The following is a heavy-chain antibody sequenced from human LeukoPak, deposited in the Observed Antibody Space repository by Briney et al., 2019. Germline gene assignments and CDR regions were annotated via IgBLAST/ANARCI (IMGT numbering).Heavy chain of an antibody. CDR2: ISSSGSTI. J-gene: IGHJ5*02. Sequence: GGSLRLSCAASGFTFSDYYMSWIRQAPGKGLEWVSYISSSGSTIYYADSVKGRFTISRDNTKNSLYLQMNSLRAEDTAVYYCARDYYDSSGYHNWFDPWGQGTLVTVSS. D-gene: IGHD3-22*01. CDR1: GFTFSDYY. V-gene: IGHV3-11*01. CDR3: ARDYYDSSGYHNWFDP.